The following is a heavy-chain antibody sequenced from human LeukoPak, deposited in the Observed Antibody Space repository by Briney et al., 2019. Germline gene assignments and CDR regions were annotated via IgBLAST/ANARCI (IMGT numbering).Heavy chain of an antibody. CDR3: ERGAPDYYDSSGYSMYNWFDP. Sequence: ASVKVSCKASGYTFTSYDINWVRQATGQGREGMGWMNPNSGNTGYAQRFQGRGTMTRNTSISTAYMELSSLRSEDTAVYYCERGAPDYYDSSGYSMYNWFDPWGQGTLVTVSS. CDR1: GYTFTSYD. V-gene: IGHV1-8*01. D-gene: IGHD3-22*01. CDR2: MNPNSGNT. J-gene: IGHJ5*02.